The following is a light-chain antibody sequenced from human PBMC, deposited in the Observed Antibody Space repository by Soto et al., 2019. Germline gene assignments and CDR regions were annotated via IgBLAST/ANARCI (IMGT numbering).Light chain of an antibody. V-gene: IGKV3-11*01. CDR3: QQRSNCLYT. Sequence: EIVLTQSPATLSLSPGERATLSCRASQSVSSYLAWYQQKPGQAPRLLIYDASNRATGIPARFSGSGSGTDFTLTTSSLEPEDFAVYYCQQRSNCLYTFGQGTKLEIK. CDR1: QSVSSY. CDR2: DAS. J-gene: IGKJ2*01.